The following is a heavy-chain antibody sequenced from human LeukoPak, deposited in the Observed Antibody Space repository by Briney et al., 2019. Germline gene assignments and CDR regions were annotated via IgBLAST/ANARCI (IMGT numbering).Heavy chain of an antibody. CDR3: AKDNRRHYTSGPNPDSLH. J-gene: IGHJ4*02. CDR2: INWNSGSI. V-gene: IGHV3-9*01. Sequence: GGSLSLSCAGSGFIFNNYAMHWVRQPPGKGLEWVSGINWNSGSIDYADSVKGRFTISRDNAKNSLYLQMNSLRVEDTAFYYCAKDNRRHYTSGPNPDSLHWGQGALVTVSS. CDR1: GFIFNNYA. D-gene: IGHD6-19*01.